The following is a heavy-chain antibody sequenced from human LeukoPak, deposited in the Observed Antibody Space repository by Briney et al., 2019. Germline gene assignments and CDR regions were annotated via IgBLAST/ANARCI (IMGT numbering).Heavy chain of an antibody. CDR2: IYHSGST. J-gene: IGHJ3*02. D-gene: IGHD2-15*01. Sequence: SETLSLTCAVSGGSISSGGYSWSWIRQPPGKGLEWIGYIYHSGSTYYNPSLKSRVTISVDRSKNQFSLKLSSVTAADTAVYYRARASVVVVPMYAFDIWGQGTMVTVSS. CDR1: GGSISSGGYS. CDR3: ARASVVVVPMYAFDI. V-gene: IGHV4-30-2*01.